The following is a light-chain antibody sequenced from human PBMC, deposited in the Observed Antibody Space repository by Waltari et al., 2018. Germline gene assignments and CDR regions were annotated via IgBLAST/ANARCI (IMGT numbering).Light chain of an antibody. CDR1: QGISNS. CDR3: QQYYSTLYT. J-gene: IGKJ2*01. Sequence: DIQMTQSPSSLSASVGDRVTITCRASQGISNSLAWYQQKPGKAPKRLLYAASRLESEVPSRFSGSGSGTDYTLTISSLQPEDFATYYCQQYYSTLYTFGQGTKLEIK. CDR2: AAS. V-gene: IGKV1-NL1*01.